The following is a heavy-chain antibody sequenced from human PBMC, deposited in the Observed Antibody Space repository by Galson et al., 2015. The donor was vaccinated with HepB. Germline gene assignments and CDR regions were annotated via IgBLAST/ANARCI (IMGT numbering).Heavy chain of an antibody. CDR1: GFTFSSYA. J-gene: IGHJ4*02. V-gene: IGHV3-23*01. CDR3: AKETLIAGYSSGWYYFDY. CDR2: ISGSGGST. Sequence: SLRLSCAASGFTFSSYAMSWVRQAPGKGLEWVSAISGSGGSTYYADSVKGRFTISRDNSKNTLYLQMNSLRAEDTAVYYCAKETLIAGYSSGWYYFDYWGQGTLVTVSS. D-gene: IGHD6-19*01.